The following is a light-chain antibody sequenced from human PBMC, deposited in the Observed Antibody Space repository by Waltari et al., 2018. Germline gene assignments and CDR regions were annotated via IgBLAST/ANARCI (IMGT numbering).Light chain of an antibody. CDR3: ATWDDSLGGV. CDR1: NSNIGSNP. Sequence: QSVLTQPPSASGTPGQRVTISCSGSNSNIGSNPVNWYQQVPGPAPKLLIYSTNQTPSGIPERFSASKSGTSASLAVTGLQSEDEAFYFCATWDDSLGGVFGGGTYLTVL. CDR2: STN. J-gene: IGLJ3*02. V-gene: IGLV1-44*01.